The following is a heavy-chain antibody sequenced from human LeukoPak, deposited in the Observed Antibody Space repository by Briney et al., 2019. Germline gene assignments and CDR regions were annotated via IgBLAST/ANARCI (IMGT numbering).Heavy chain of an antibody. V-gene: IGHV4-34*01. Sequence: SETLSLTCAVYGGFFSGYCWSWIRQPPGKGLEWIGEINHSGSTNYNPSLKSRVTISVDTSKNQFSLKLSSVTAADTAVYYCARGRGQLVRRDYFDYWGQGTLVTVSS. CDR2: INHSGST. CDR3: ARGRGQLVRRDYFDY. J-gene: IGHJ4*02. CDR1: GGFFSGYC. D-gene: IGHD6-6*01.